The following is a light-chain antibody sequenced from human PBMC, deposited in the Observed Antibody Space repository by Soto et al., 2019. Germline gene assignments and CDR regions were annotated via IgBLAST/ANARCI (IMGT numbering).Light chain of an antibody. V-gene: IGKV3-11*01. CDR2: DAS. J-gene: IGKJ2*01. Sequence: DIVLTQSPGTLSLSPGERATLSCRASQSVANYLLWFQQKPGQAPRLLIYDASNRASGIPARFSGSGSGTDFTLNISSLEPEDFAVYFCHHRSKWPYTFGQGTKLEIK. CDR1: QSVANY. CDR3: HHRSKWPYT.